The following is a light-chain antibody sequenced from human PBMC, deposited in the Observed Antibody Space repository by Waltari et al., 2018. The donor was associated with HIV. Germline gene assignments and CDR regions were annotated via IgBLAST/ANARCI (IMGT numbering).Light chain of an antibody. CDR1: SSNIATNT. CDR3: ATWDDSLNGWV. V-gene: IGLV1-44*01. CDR2: TNT. J-gene: IGLJ3*02. Sequence: QSVLTQPPSASGTPGQRVTISCSGSSSNIATNTVNWYQQLPGTAPKLLIYTNTHRPSGVPARVSGSKSCTSASLAISGLQSDDDADYYCATWDDSLNGWVFGGGTRLTVL.